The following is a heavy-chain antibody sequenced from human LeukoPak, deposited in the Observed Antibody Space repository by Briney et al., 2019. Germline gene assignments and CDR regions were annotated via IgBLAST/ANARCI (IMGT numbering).Heavy chain of an antibody. CDR1: RFTFSNFW. CDR3: ARAMRSSSSYYFDY. Sequence: GGSLRLSCAASRFTFSNFWMSWVRQAPGKGLEWVGRIRNIANRHTTGCAASVRGRFTISRDDSKNSLYLQMNSLKAEDTAVYYCARAMRSSSSYYFDYWGQGTLVTVSS. J-gene: IGHJ4*02. D-gene: IGHD6-13*01. V-gene: IGHV3-72*01. CDR2: IRNIANRHTT.